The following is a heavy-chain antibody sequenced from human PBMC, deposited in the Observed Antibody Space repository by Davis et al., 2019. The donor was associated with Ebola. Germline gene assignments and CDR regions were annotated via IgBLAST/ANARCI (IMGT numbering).Heavy chain of an antibody. J-gene: IGHJ3*02. CDR2: ISSSSSYI. V-gene: IGHV3-21*01. CDR3: AREEEAWLRLTGGAFDI. CDR1: GFTFSSYS. D-gene: IGHD5-12*01. Sequence: PGGSLRLSCAASGFTFSSYSMNWVRQAPGKGLEWVSSISSSSSYIYYADSVKGRFTISRDNAKNSLYLQMNSLRAEDTAVYYCAREEEAWLRLTGGAFDIWGQGTMVTVSS.